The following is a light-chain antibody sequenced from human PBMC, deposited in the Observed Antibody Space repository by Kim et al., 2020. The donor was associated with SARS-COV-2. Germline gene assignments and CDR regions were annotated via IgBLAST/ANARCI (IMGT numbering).Light chain of an antibody. Sequence: PRRTTRMTYGENNIASKRVQWYLQKLVQAPVVVIYYDSDRPSGNPERFSGSNSGNKATLAISRVEAGDEANYYCQVWDSSSGHPVFGGGTQLTVL. CDR1: NIASKR. V-gene: IGLV3-21*04. CDR3: QVWDSSSGHPV. J-gene: IGLJ2*01. CDR2: YDS.